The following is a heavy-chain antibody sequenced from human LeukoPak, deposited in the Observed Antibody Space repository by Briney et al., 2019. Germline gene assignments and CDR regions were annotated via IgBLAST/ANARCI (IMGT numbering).Heavy chain of an antibody. CDR3: AKAAPNSRGWYLGAFDY. CDR1: GFTFSSYA. CDR2: ISGSGGST. V-gene: IGHV3-23*01. J-gene: IGHJ4*02. Sequence: GGSLRLSCAASGFTFSSYAMSWVRQAPGKGLEWVSAISGSGGSTYYADSVKGRFTISRDNSKNTLYLQMNSLRAEDTAVYYWAKAAPNSRGWYLGAFDYWGQGTLVTGSS. D-gene: IGHD6-19*01.